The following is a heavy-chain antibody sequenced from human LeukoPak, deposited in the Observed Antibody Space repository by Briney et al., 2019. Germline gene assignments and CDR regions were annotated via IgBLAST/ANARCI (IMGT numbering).Heavy chain of an antibody. CDR1: GFNINGNY. Sequence: GGSLRLSCAASGFNINGNYLTWVRQAPGKGLEWVSTFVGTSGNTYYADSVKGRLIISRDNSKNTLYLQMNSLRAEDTAVYYCAKKEARGFEYWGQGTLATVSS. J-gene: IGHJ4*02. CDR3: AKKEARGFEY. V-gene: IGHV3-23*01. CDR2: FVGTSGNT.